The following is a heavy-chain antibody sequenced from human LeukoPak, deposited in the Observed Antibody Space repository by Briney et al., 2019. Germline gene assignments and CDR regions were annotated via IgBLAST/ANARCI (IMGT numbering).Heavy chain of an antibody. Sequence: SETLSLTCTVSGGSISSGSYYWSWIRQPAGKGLEWIGRIYTSGSTNYNPSLKSRVTISVDTSKNQFSLKLSSVTAADTAVYYCARGPGSYSKEAFDMWGQGTMVTVSS. CDR2: IYTSGST. CDR3: ARGPGSYSKEAFDM. V-gene: IGHV4-61*02. J-gene: IGHJ3*02. D-gene: IGHD3-10*01. CDR1: GGSISSGSYY.